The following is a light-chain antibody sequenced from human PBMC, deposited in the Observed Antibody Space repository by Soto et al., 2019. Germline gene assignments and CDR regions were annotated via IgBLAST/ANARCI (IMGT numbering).Light chain of an antibody. CDR3: CSYVGSYSYV. Sequence: QSVLAQPRSVSGSPGQSVTVSCIGTSGDVGGYKSVSWYQQYPGKAPKLMIYDVSERPSGVPNRFSGSKSGNTASLTISGLQAEDEADYYCCSYVGSYSYVFGTGTKVTVL. CDR1: SGDVGGYKS. CDR2: DVS. V-gene: IGLV2-11*01. J-gene: IGLJ1*01.